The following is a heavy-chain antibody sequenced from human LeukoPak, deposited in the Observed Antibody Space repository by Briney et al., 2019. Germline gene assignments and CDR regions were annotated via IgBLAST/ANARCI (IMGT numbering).Heavy chain of an antibody. V-gene: IGHV1-18*01. CDR1: GYTFTSYG. Sequence: ASVKVSCKASGYTFTSYGISWVRQAPGQGLEWMGWISAYNGSTNYAQKLQGRVTMTTDTSTSTAYMELRSLRSDDTAVYYCARAAAVAGVVYFDYWGQGTLVTVSS. CDR3: ARAAAVAGVVYFDY. D-gene: IGHD6-19*01. CDR2: ISAYNGST. J-gene: IGHJ4*02.